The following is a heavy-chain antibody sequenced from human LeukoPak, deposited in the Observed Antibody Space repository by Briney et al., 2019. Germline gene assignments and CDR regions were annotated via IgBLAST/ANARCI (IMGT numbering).Heavy chain of an antibody. J-gene: IGHJ4*02. V-gene: IGHV4-39*01. Sequence: SESLSLTCTVSSGSISSSNNYWGCLRQPPGKGLEWIGSISYSGSTYYNPTLKSRLIISVDTSKNQFSLKLSSVTAAAAAVYYCASYSSGLLAFDYWGQGTLVTVSS. CDR2: ISYSGST. CDR1: SGSISSSNNY. CDR3: ASYSSGLLAFDY. D-gene: IGHD6-19*01.